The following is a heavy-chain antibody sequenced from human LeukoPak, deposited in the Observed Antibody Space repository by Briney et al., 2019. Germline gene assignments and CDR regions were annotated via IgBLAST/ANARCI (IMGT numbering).Heavy chain of an antibody. Sequence: SETLSLTCTVSGGSISSYYWSWIRQPAGKGLEWIGRIYTRGSTNYNPPLKSRVTIAVDTSKNQFSLKLSSVTAADTAVYYCARPIGLMVYAGMLDWFDPWGQGTLVTVSS. J-gene: IGHJ5*02. V-gene: IGHV4-4*07. CDR3: ARPIGLMVYAGMLDWFDP. D-gene: IGHD2-8*01. CDR1: GGSISSYY. CDR2: IYTRGST.